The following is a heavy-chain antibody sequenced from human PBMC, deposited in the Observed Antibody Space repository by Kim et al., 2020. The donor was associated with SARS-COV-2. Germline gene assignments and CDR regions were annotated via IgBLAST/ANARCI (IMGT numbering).Heavy chain of an antibody. CDR3: ARSLQPFDY. V-gene: IGHV4-34*01. Sequence: GSTNNNPSLKSRVTISVDTSKNQFSRKLSSVTAADTAVYYCARSLQPFDYWGQGTLVTVSS. CDR2: GST. J-gene: IGHJ4*02.